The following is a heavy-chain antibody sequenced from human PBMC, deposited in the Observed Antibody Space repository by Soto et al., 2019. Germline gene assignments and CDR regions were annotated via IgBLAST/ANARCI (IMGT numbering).Heavy chain of an antibody. D-gene: IGHD6-19*01. CDR3: ARVRASIAVAGHDAFDI. Sequence: PGGSLRLSCAASGFTFSSYSMNWVRQAPGKGLEWVSSISSSSSYIYYADSVKGRFTISRDNAKNSLYLQMNSLRAEDTAVYYCARVRASIAVAGHDAFDIWGQGTMVTV. CDR1: GFTFSSYS. J-gene: IGHJ3*02. CDR2: ISSSSSYI. V-gene: IGHV3-21*01.